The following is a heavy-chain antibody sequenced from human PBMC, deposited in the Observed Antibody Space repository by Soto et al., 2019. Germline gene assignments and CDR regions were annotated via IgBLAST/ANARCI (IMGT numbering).Heavy chain of an antibody. Sequence: PGGSLRLSCSPSGFTFSSYAMPWARQAPGKGLEYVSAITSNGGSTYYADSAKGRFTISRDNSKNTLYLAMISLSAEDTAVYYCVSWEVTTTEYYFGMGVWGQGTMVTVS. D-gene: IGHD4-17*01. J-gene: IGHJ6*02. CDR1: GFTFSSYA. V-gene: IGHV3-64D*08. CDR3: VSWEVTTTEYYFGMGV. CDR2: ITSNGGST.